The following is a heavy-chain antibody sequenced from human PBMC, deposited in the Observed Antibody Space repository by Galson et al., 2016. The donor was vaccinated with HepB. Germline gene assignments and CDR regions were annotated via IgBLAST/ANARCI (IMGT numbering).Heavy chain of an antibody. Sequence: SLRLPCAASGLSLSTYTMNWVRKAPGKGLEWISHISSSSAYVDHADSVKGRFTISRENAKNSLYLQMNSLRAEDTAVYYCARDRSRFSSGYYYGARDVFAIWGQGTVVTVSS. CDR1: GLSLSTYT. D-gene: IGHD3-3*01. CDR2: ISSSSAYV. CDR3: ARDRSRFSSGYYYGARDVFAI. J-gene: IGHJ3*02. V-gene: IGHV3-21*01.